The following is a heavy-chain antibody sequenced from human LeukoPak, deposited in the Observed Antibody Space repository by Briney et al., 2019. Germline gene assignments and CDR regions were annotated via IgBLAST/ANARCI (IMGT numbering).Heavy chain of an antibody. V-gene: IGHV4-39*07. CDR1: GGSISSSNYY. J-gene: IGHJ4*02. D-gene: IGHD3-10*01. Sequence: SETLSLTCIVSGGSISSSNYYWGWIRQSPGKGLEWIGSIYSRGSTYYNPSLKSRVIVSSDMSKNQFSLMLNSVTAADTAVYYCARGLGWFGSFDYWGQGTLVTVSS. CDR2: IYSRGST. CDR3: ARGLGWFGSFDY.